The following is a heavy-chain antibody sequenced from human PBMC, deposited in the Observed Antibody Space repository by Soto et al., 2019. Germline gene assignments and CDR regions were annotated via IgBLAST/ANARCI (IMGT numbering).Heavy chain of an antibody. CDR2: IYHSGST. V-gene: IGHV4-30-2*01. CDR3: ARVPDR. D-gene: IGHD2-2*01. J-gene: IGHJ5*02. Sequence: SETLSLTCTVSGDSISTDYWSWIRQPPGKGLEWIGYIYHSGSTCYNPSLKSRVTISVDRSKNQFSLKLSSVTAADTAVYYCARVPDRWGQGTLVTVSS. CDR1: GDSISTDY.